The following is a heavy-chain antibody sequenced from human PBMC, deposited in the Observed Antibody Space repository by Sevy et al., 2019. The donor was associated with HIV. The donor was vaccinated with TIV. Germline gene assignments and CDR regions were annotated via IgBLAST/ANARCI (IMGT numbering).Heavy chain of an antibody. V-gene: IGHV3-21*01. CDR2: ISGDTYYT. D-gene: IGHD2-2*01. Sequence: GGSLRLSCNASGITFSTSVMNWVRQSPDRGLEWVSSISGDTYYTHYADSMRGRFIVSRDNAKNSLFLEMNSLTVEDTAVYYCTRASLLGYCSTTSCYYAFDIWGPGTVVTDSS. J-gene: IGHJ3*02. CDR1: GITFSTSV. CDR3: TRASLLGYCSTTSCYYAFDI.